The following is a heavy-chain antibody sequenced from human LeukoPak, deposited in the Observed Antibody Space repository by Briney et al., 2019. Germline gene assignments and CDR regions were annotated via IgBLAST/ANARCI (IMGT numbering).Heavy chain of an antibody. V-gene: IGHV3-30-3*01. Sequence: SCKASGGTFSSYAMHWVRQAPGKGLEWVAVISYDGSNKYYADSVKGRFTISRDNSKNTLYLQMNSLRAEDTAVYYCAREFGDWGLDYWGQGTLVTVSS. CDR1: GGTFSSYA. CDR3: AREFGDWGLDY. D-gene: IGHD3-3*01. J-gene: IGHJ4*02. CDR2: ISYDGSNK.